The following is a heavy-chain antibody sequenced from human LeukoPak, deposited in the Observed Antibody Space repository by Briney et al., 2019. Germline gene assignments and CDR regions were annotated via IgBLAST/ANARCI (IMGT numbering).Heavy chain of an antibody. CDR3: ARVPHTTSSIDY. J-gene: IGHJ4*02. CDR1: GGSISSSSYY. Sequence: PSETLSLTCTVSGGSISSSSYYWGWIRQPPGKGLEWIGSIYYSGSTYYNSSLKSRVTISVDRSKNQFSLKLNSVTAADTAVYFCARVPHTTSSIDYWGQGAPVTVSS. CDR2: IYYSGST. D-gene: IGHD6-6*01. V-gene: IGHV4-39*07.